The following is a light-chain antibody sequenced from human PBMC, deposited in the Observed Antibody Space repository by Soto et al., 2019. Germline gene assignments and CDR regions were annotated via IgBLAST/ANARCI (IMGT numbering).Light chain of an antibody. CDR2: EVT. CDR3: SSHAGSNSFYV. Sequence: QSVLTQPPSASGSPGQSVTISCTGTSSDVGRYNYVSWYQQHPGKTPKLMIYEVTKRPSGVPDRFSGSKSGNTASLTVSGLQAEDEADYYCSSHAGSNSFYVFGTGSQGHRP. CDR1: SSDVGRYNY. V-gene: IGLV2-8*01. J-gene: IGLJ1*01.